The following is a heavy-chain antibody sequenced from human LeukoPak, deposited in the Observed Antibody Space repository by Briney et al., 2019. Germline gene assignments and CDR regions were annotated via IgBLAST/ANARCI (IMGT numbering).Heavy chain of an antibody. D-gene: IGHD6-6*01. CDR1: GYTFRNFG. CDR3: ARGGSSSSDYYYYYMDV. CDR2: INPNSGGT. Sequence: VASVKVSCKASGYTFRNFGISWVRQAPGQGLEWMGWINPNSGGTNYAQKFQGRATMTRDTSISTAYMELSRLRSDDTAVYYCARGGSSSSDYYYYYMDVWGKGTTVTVSS. J-gene: IGHJ6*03. V-gene: IGHV1-2*02.